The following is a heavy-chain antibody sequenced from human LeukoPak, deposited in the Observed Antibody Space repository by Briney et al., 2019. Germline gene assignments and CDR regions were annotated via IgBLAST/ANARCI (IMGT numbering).Heavy chain of an antibody. V-gene: IGHV1-2*02. D-gene: IGHD3-10*01. Sequence: ASVEVSCKASGYSFTDHHILWVRQAPGQGLEWMGWIHPNGRDTKYAQKFQGRMTMTTDTSITTAYMELNRVTSDDTAMYYCSAHYGLEPVWGQGTLVTASS. CDR1: GYSFTDHH. J-gene: IGHJ4*02. CDR3: SAHYGLEPV. CDR2: IHPNGRDT.